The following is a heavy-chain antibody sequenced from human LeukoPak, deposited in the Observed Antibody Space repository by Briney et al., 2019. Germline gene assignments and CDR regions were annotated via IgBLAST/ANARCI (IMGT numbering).Heavy chain of an antibody. CDR2: ISSSGST. Sequence: PSETLSLTCTVSRGSISGSIRSFYWSWLRQPPGKGLEWIGYISSSGSTNDNPSLRSRVTISVDASKNQFFLNLSSVSAADTAVYHCARIPLGYSGAYYFDYWGQGTLVTVSP. CDR1: RGSISGSIRSFY. CDR3: ARIPLGYSGAYYFDY. V-gene: IGHV4-4*09. J-gene: IGHJ4*02. D-gene: IGHD5-12*01.